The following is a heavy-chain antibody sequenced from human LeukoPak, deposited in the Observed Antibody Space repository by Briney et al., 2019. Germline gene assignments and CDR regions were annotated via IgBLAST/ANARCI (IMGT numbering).Heavy chain of an antibody. CDR3: ARSASTSWLHFDY. V-gene: IGHV1-2*06. CDR2: IILKSGGR. CDR1: GHTFTDYY. D-gene: IGHD6-13*01. Sequence: GASVKVSCKASGHTFTDYYIHWVRQAPGQGLECIGRIILKSGGREYAQKFQGRVTMTRDTSISTAYMELSGLRSDDTAVYYCARSASTSWLHFDYWGQGTLVTVSS. J-gene: IGHJ4*02.